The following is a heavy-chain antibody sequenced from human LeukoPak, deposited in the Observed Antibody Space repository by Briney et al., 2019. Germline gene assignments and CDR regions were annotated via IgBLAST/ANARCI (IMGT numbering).Heavy chain of an antibody. CDR2: ISSSSSYI. Sequence: GGSLRLSCAASGFTFSSYSMNWVRQAPGKGLEWVSSISSSSSYIYYADSVKGRFTISRDNAKNSLYLQMNSLRAEDAAVYYCARVKEASAFDIWGQGTMVTVSS. V-gene: IGHV3-21*06. CDR3: ARVKEASAFDI. J-gene: IGHJ3*02. CDR1: GFTFSSYS. D-gene: IGHD5-12*01.